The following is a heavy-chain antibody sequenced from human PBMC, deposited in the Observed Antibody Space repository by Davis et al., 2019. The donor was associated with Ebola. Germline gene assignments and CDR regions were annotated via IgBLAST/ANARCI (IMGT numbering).Heavy chain of an antibody. CDR3: AKDRGGSSGWMGDY. CDR1: GGTFTSYS. D-gene: IGHD6-19*01. V-gene: IGHV1-69*13. Sequence: AASVKVSCKASGGTFTSYSISWVRQAPGQGLEWMGGIIPIFGTANYAQKFQGRVTITADESTSTAYMELSSLRAEDTAVYYCAKDRGGSSGWMGDYWGQGTLVTVSS. J-gene: IGHJ4*02. CDR2: IIPIFGTA.